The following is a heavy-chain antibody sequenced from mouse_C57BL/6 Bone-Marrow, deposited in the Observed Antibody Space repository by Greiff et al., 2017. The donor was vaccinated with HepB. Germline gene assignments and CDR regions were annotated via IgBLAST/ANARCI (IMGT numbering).Heavy chain of an antibody. Sequence: EVQLVESGAELVRPGASVKLSCTASGFNIKDDYMHWVKQRPEQGLEWIGWIDPENGDNEYASKFQGKATIPAETSSNTAYMQLSSLTSEDTAVYYCTTRIYYYGSSYGWGQGTTLTVSS. CDR3: TTRIYYYGSSYG. J-gene: IGHJ2*01. V-gene: IGHV14-4*01. D-gene: IGHD1-1*01. CDR2: IDPENGDN. CDR1: GFNIKDDY.